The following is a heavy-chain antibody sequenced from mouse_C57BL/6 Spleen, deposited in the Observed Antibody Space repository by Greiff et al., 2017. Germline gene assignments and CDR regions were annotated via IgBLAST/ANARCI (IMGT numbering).Heavy chain of an antibody. Sequence: QVQLQQSGAELARPGASVKLSCKASGYNFTSYGISWVKQRTGQGLEWIGEIYPRSGNPYYNEKFKGKATLTADKSSSTAYMELSILTSEDSAVYFCARGGGNYYAMDYWGQGTSVTVSS. CDR3: ARGGGNYYAMDY. D-gene: IGHD2-1*01. CDR1: GYNFTSYG. J-gene: IGHJ4*01. CDR2: IYPRSGNP. V-gene: IGHV1-81*01.